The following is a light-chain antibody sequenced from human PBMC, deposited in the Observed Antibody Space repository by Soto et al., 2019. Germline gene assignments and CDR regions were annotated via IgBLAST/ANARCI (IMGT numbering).Light chain of an antibody. CDR2: EVN. J-gene: IGLJ3*02. V-gene: IGLV2-14*01. CDR3: ASYTISSTRV. Sequence: QSALTQPASVSGSTGRSITISCTGCNSDVGAYNYVSWYQQHPGKAPKLIIYEVNNRPSGVSHRFSGSKSGNTASLTISGLQADDVADYYCASYTISSTRVFGGGTKLTVL. CDR1: NSDVGAYNY.